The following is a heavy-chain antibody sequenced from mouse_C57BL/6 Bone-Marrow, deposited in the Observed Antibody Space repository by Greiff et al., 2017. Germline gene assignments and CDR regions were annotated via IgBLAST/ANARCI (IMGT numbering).Heavy chain of an antibody. CDR3: ARGRWLRRETAMDY. CDR2: IYPRSGNT. J-gene: IGHJ4*01. D-gene: IGHD2-2*01. CDR1: GYTFTSYG. Sequence: VQLQQSGAELARPGASVKLSCKASGYTFTSYGISWVKQRTGQGLEWIGEIYPRSGNTYYNEKFKGKATLTADKSSSTAYMELRSLTSEDSAVYFCARGRWLRRETAMDYWGQGTSVTVSS. V-gene: IGHV1-81*01.